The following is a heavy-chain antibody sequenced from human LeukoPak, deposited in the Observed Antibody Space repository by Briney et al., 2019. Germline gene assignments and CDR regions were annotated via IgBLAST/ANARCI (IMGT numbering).Heavy chain of an antibody. D-gene: IGHD6-13*01. V-gene: IGHV3-7*01. CDR1: GFAFSNFW. Sequence: GGSLRLSCAASGFAFSNFWMSWVRQPPGKGLEWVANIKKDGSEINYVDSVKGRFTISRDNAKNSLYLQMNSLRDEDTAVYYCARDPPRRARIAAAPPDYWGQGTLVTVSS. CDR3: ARDPPRRARIAAAPPDY. CDR2: IKKDGSEI. J-gene: IGHJ4*02.